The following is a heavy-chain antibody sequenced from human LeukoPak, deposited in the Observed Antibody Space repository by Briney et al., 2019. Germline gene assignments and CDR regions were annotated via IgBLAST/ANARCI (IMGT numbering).Heavy chain of an antibody. CDR2: IVPIFGTA. CDR3: ARAKDYDILTGYYESGYYYGMDV. J-gene: IGHJ6*04. D-gene: IGHD3-9*01. Sequence: SVKVSCKASGGTFSSYAISWVRQAPGQGLEGLGGIVPIFGTANYAQKFQGRVTITADESTSTAYMELSSLRSEDTAVYYCARAKDYDILTGYYESGYYYGMDVWGKGTTVTVSS. CDR1: GGTFSSYA. V-gene: IGHV1-69*13.